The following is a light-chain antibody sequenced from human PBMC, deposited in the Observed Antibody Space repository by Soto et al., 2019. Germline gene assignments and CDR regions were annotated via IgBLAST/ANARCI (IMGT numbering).Light chain of an antibody. Sequence: DIQLTQSPSFLSASVGDRDTITCRASQGIRSYLAWYQQRPGKAPELLIYGASTLRPGGASRFSGSGSGTEFDLTISSLQPEAFATYFCQQLNTFPPFFTFGPGTNVDIK. CDR3: QQLNTFPPFFT. CDR1: QGIRSY. CDR2: GAS. V-gene: IGKV1-9*01. J-gene: IGKJ3*01.